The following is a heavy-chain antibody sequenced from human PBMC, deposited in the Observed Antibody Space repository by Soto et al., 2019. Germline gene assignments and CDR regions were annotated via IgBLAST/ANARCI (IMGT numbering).Heavy chain of an antibody. CDR1: GYTFTDYD. CDR2: VRPDSGNA. D-gene: IGHD3-9*01. J-gene: IGHJ4*02. V-gene: IGHV1-8*01. Sequence: QAQVVQSKAEVKKPGASVKVSCKTSGYTFTDYDINWVRQAPGQGLEWMGWVRPDSGNAGYAQQFQGRVSMTSDTSTSTVYMELTSLRSEDAAVYFCEVTTGYWGQGTMVTVSS. CDR3: EVTTGY.